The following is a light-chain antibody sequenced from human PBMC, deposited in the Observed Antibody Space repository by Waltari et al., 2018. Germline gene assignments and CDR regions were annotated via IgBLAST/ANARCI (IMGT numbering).Light chain of an antibody. CDR3: QQYYSSPRT. CDR2: WAP. V-gene: IGKV4-1*01. CDR1: QSVLYSSNNKNY. Sequence: DIVMTQSPDSLAVSLGERATINCKSSQSVLYSSNNKNYLTWYQHKPGQPPKLLIYWAPTRESGVPDRFSGSGSGTDFTLTISSLQAEDVAVYYCQQYYSSPRTFGGGTKVEIK. J-gene: IGKJ4*01.